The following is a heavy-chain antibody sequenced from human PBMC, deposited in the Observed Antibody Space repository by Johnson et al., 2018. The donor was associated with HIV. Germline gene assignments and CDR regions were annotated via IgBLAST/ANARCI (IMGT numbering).Heavy chain of an antibody. J-gene: IGHJ3*02. CDR1: GFTVSSNY. V-gene: IGHV3-66*02. CDR2: IYSGGST. D-gene: IGHD1-26*01. CDR3: AKARGELLGFDAFDI. Sequence: VQLVESGGGLVQPGGSLRLSCAASGFTVSSNYMSWVRQAPGKGLEWVSVIYSGGSTYYADSVKGRFTISRDNSRNTLYLQMNSLRAEDTAVYYCAKARGELLGFDAFDIWGQGTMVTVSS.